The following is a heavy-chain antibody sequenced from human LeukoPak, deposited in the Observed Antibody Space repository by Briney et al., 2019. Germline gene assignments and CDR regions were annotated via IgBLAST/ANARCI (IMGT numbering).Heavy chain of an antibody. D-gene: IGHD3-3*01. CDR1: GYTFTSYG. J-gene: IGHJ5*02. CDR2: MNPNSGNT. Sequence: ASVKVSCKASGYTFTSYGISWVRQAPGQGLEWMGWMNPNSGNTGYAQKFQGRVTIGRNISRSTAYMELTSLRSEDTAVYYCARDLGVVTPRFDPWGQGTLVIVSS. CDR3: ARDLGVVTPRFDP. V-gene: IGHV1-8*03.